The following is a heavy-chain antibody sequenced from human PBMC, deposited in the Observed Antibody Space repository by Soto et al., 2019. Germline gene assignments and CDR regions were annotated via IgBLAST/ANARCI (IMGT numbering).Heavy chain of an antibody. CDR3: AKGFCSSAKCYTYSYMDV. V-gene: IGHV3-9*01. Sequence: EVQLVESGGTLVQPGRSLRLSCAASGFSFDEYAMHWVRQVPGKGLEWVSGVSWNSGTVGYGDSVKGRFTISRDNDKNSLYLQMSSLRAEDTAMYYCAKGFCSSAKCYTYSYMDVWGKGTAVTVSS. D-gene: IGHD2-2*01. CDR2: VSWNSGTV. CDR1: GFSFDEYA. J-gene: IGHJ6*03.